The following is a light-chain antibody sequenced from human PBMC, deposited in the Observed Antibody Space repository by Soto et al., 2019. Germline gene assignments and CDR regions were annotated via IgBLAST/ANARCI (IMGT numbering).Light chain of an antibody. CDR3: SSYAGSKGV. CDR2: EVS. Sequence: QSVLTQPPSASGSPGQSVTISCTGTSSDVGGYNYVSWYQQHPGKAPTLMIYEVSKRPSGVPDRFSGSKSGNTASLTVSGLQAEDEADYYCSSYAGSKGVFGGGTKRTVL. CDR1: SSDVGGYNY. V-gene: IGLV2-8*01. J-gene: IGLJ2*01.